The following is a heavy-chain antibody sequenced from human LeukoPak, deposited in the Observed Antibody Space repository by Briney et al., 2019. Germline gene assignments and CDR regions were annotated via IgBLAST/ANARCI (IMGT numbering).Heavy chain of an antibody. CDR2: ISSSSKYI. V-gene: IGHV3-21*01. Sequence: GGSLRLSCAASGFTFSTYSMNWVRQAPGRGLEWVSSISSSSKYIYYADSVKGRFTISRDDAKNSLSLQMNSLRAEDTAVYYCARGPYSSNWYVDYWGQGTLVTVAS. CDR1: GFTFSTYS. J-gene: IGHJ4*02. CDR3: ARGPYSSNWYVDY. D-gene: IGHD6-13*01.